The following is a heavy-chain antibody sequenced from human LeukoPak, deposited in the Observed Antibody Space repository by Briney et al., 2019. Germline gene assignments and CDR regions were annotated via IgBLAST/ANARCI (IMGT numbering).Heavy chain of an antibody. J-gene: IGHJ4*02. CDR2: IIPILGIA. CDR3: ARGELGDSSGFSFFDY. CDR1: GGTFSSYA. D-gene: IGHD3-22*01. V-gene: IGHV1-69*04. Sequence: GASVKVSCKASGGTFSSYAISWVRQAPGQGLEWMGRIIPILGIANYAQKFQGRVTITADKSTSTAYMELSSLRSEDTAVYYCARGELGDSSGFSFFDYWGQGTLVTVSS.